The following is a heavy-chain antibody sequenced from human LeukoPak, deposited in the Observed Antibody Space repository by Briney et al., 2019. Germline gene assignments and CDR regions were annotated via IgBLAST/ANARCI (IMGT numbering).Heavy chain of an antibody. J-gene: IGHJ4*02. D-gene: IGHD2-2*01. CDR3: ARDFICSSTSCNGY. CDR1: GFTFSSYW. CDR2: IKQDGSEK. V-gene: IGHV3-7*03. Sequence: GGSLRLSCAASGFTFSSYWMSWVRQAPGKGLEWVANIKQDGSEKYYVDSVKGRFTISRENAKNSLYLQMNSLRAEDTAVYYCARDFICSSTSCNGYWGQGTLVTVSS.